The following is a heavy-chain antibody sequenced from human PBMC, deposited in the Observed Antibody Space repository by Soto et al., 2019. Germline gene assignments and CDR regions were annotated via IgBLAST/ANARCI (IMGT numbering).Heavy chain of an antibody. CDR3: ARLPYYYDSSGYCDY. V-gene: IGHV4-39*01. CDR2: IYYSGST. Sequence: PSETLSLTCTVSGGSISSSSYYWGWIRQPPGKGLEWTGSIYYSGSTYYNPSLKSRVTISVDTSKNQFSLKLSSVTAADTAVYYCARLPYYYDSSGYCDYWGQGTLVTVSS. CDR1: GGSISSSSYY. D-gene: IGHD3-22*01. J-gene: IGHJ4*02.